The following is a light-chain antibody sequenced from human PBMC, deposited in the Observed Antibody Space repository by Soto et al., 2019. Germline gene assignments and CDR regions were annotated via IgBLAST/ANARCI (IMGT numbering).Light chain of an antibody. J-gene: IGLJ1*01. CDR3: SSYTSISTLYV. Sequence: QSALTQPASVSGSPGQSITISCTGTSSDVGGYNYVSWYQQHPGKAPKLMIYEVSNWPSGVSNRFSGSKSGNTASLTISGLQAEDEAEYYCSSYTSISTLYVFGTGTKLTVL. V-gene: IGLV2-14*01. CDR1: SSDVGGYNY. CDR2: EVS.